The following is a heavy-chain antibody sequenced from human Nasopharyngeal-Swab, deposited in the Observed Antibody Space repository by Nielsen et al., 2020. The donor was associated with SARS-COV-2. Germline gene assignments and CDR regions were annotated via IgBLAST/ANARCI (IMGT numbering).Heavy chain of an antibody. J-gene: IGHJ6*02. Sequence: ETLSLTCAVYGGSFSGYYWSWIRQPPGKGLEWVANIKQDGSEKYYVDSVKGRFTISRDNAKNSLYLQMNSLRAEDTAVYYCARDHQLGPTNYGMDVWGQGTTVTVSS. CDR2: IKQDGSEK. CDR3: ARDHQLGPTNYGMDV. V-gene: IGHV3-7*03. D-gene: IGHD6-6*01. CDR1: GGSFSGYY.